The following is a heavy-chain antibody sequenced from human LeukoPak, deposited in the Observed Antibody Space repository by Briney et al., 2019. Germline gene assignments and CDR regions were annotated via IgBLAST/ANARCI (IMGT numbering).Heavy chain of an antibody. D-gene: IGHD4-17*01. Sequence: GGSLRLSCTASGFTFTSYGMNWVRQAPGKGLEWVANIKEDGSEKYYVDSVKGRFTISRDNAKNSLYLQMNSLRAEDTAVYYCARDSGLTTVTTYWDYWGQGTLVTVSS. CDR1: GFTFTSYG. CDR2: IKEDGSEK. CDR3: ARDSGLTTVTTYWDY. V-gene: IGHV3-7*05. J-gene: IGHJ4*02.